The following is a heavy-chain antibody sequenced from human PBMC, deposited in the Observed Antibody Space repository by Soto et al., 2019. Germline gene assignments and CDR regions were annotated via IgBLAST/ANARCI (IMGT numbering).Heavy chain of an antibody. CDR1: ELTFSNYA. J-gene: IGHJ3*02. CDR2: ISGDGLRT. Sequence: GRSLRLSCSASELTFSNYAIHWVRQAPGKGLEYVSAISGDGLRTYYADSVKGRFTISRDNSKKTLYLQMRGLRAEETAVYYCVYYPWEQWALDICGQGTMVTV. CDR3: VYYPWEQWALDI. D-gene: IGHD1-26*01. V-gene: IGHV3-64D*06.